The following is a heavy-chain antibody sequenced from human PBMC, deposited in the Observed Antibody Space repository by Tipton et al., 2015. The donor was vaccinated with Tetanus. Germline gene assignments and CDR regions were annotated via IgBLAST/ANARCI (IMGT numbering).Heavy chain of an antibody. CDR1: GYTFTGYY. CDR3: ARDRGDYIYYGMDV. J-gene: IGHJ6*02. CDR2: IDPNSGDT. D-gene: IGHD3-22*01. Sequence: QLVQSGAELKKPGASVKVSRTASGYTFTGYYMYWVRQAPGQGLEWVGWIDPNSGDTIYAQNFQGRVTMTRDTSISTVYMELSRLRSDDTAVYYCARDRGDYIYYGMDVWGPGTTVTISS. V-gene: IGHV1-2*02.